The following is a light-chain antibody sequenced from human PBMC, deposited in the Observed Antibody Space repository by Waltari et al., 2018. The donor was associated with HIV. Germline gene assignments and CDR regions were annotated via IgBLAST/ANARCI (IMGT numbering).Light chain of an antibody. CDR1: SSDVGDYNY. CDR2: EVS. Sequence: QSALTQPASMSGSPGQSITISCTGTSSDVGDYNYVSWYQQHPGKAPKLMIFEVSNRPSGVSNRFSGSKSGNTASLTISGLQAEDEADYYCSSYTSTHVLFGGGTKLTVL. CDR3: SSYTSTHVL. J-gene: IGLJ2*01. V-gene: IGLV2-14*01.